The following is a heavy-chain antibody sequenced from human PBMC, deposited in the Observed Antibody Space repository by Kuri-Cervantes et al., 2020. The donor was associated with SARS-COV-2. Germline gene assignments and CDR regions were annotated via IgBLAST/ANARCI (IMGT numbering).Heavy chain of an antibody. V-gene: IGHV1-69*13. CDR3: ASRERITIFGVVIIGVDY. Sequence: SVKVSCKASGYTFTSYGISWVRQAPGQGLEWMGGIIPIFGTANYAQKFQGRVTITADESTSTAYMELSSLRSEDTAVYYCASRERITIFGVVIIGVDYWGQGNLVTVSS. J-gene: IGHJ4*02. D-gene: IGHD3-3*01. CDR1: GYTFTSYG. CDR2: IIPIFGTA.